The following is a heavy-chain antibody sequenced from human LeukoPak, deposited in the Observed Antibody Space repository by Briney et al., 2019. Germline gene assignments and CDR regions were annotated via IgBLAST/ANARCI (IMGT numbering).Heavy chain of an antibody. Sequence: GSSVKVSCKASGGTFSSYAISWVRQAPGQGLEWMGGIIPIFGTANYAQKFQGRVTITADESTSTAYMELSSLRSEDTAVYYCARGETRGYSPSDWFDPWGQGTLVTVSS. V-gene: IGHV1-69*01. CDR2: IIPIFGTA. J-gene: IGHJ5*02. CDR1: GGTFSSYA. D-gene: IGHD5-12*01. CDR3: ARGETRGYSPSDWFDP.